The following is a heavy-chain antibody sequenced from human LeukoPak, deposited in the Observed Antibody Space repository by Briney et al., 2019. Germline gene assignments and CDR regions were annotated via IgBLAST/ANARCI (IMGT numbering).Heavy chain of an antibody. CDR3: TRGGTIAGSGDYFQL. CDR1: GYSFTGYY. D-gene: IGHD6-13*01. V-gene: IGHV1-2*02. J-gene: IGHJ1*01. CDR2: INPNSGGT. Sequence: ASVKVSCKASGYSFTGYYMHWVRQAPGQGLEWMGWINPNSGGTNYALKFQGRVIMTRDTSISTAYMELSRLRSDDTAVYYCTRGGTIAGSGDYFQLWGQGTLVTVSS.